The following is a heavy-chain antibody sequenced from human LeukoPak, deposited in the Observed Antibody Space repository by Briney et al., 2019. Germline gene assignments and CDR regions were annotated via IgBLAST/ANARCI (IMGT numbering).Heavy chain of an antibody. V-gene: IGHV3-9*01. D-gene: IGHD3-22*01. CDR3: VRHVHTSIVVVHYFDY. J-gene: IGHJ4*02. CDR2: ISWNSGSI. CDR1: GFTFDDYA. Sequence: PGGSLRLSCAASGFTFDDYAMLWVRQAPGKGLEWVSGISWNSGSIGYADSVKGRFTISRDNAKNSLYLQMNSLRAEDTALYYCVRHVHTSIVVVHYFDYWGQGTLVTVSS.